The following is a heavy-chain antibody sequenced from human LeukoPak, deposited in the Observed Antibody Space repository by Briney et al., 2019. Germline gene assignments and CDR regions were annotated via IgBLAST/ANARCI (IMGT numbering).Heavy chain of an antibody. Sequence: GGSLRLSCAASGFTLSSYAMNWVRQAPGKGLEWVSSITSSSSYTFYADSVRGRFTISRDNSKNTLYLQMNSLRTEDTAVYYCARDKLVGPTKADYWGQGTLVTVSS. D-gene: IGHD1-26*01. J-gene: IGHJ4*02. CDR2: ITSSSSYT. CDR3: ARDKLVGPTKADY. V-gene: IGHV3-21*01. CDR1: GFTLSSYA.